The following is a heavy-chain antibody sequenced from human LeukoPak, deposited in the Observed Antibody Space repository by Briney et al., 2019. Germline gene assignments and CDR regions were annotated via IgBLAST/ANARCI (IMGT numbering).Heavy chain of an antibody. D-gene: IGHD3-3*01. J-gene: IGHJ5*02. Sequence: GGSLRLSCAASGFTFSYYSMNWVRQAPGKGLEWVSYISSSSTTTHYTDSVKGRFTISRDNAKNSLSLQMNSLRAEDTAVYYCARDFTIFGVVPSRYNWFDPWGQGTLVTVSA. V-gene: IGHV3-48*01. CDR3: ARDFTIFGVVPSRYNWFDP. CDR1: GFTFSYYS. CDR2: ISSSSTTT.